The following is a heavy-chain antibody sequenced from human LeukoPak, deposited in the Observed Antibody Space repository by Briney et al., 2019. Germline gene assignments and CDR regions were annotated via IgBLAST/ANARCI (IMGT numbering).Heavy chain of an antibody. D-gene: IGHD3-10*01. CDR3: TTDLVN. V-gene: IGHV3-15*01. CDR2: IKRKSDVETV. Sequence: GGSLRLSCAGSGFTFSEAWMSWVRQTPGKGLEWLARIKRKSDVETVDYIKPVKGRFSISRDDSKNMLYLQMNSLKTEDTAVYYCTTDLVNWGQGTLVTVSS. CDR1: GFTFSEAW. J-gene: IGHJ4*02.